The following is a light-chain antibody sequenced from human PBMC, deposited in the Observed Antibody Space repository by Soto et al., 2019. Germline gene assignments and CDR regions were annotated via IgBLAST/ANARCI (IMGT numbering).Light chain of an antibody. CDR2: ATS. CDR3: QQRSNWPPALS. CDR1: QTVNSDY. J-gene: IGKJ4*01. V-gene: IGKV3D-20*02. Sequence: EIVLTQSPGTLSLSPGETATLSCRASQTVNSDYLAWFQQRPGQAPRLLIFATSRRATDIPDRFSGSGSGTDFTLTISSLEPEDFAVYYCQQRSNWPPALSFGGGTKVDI.